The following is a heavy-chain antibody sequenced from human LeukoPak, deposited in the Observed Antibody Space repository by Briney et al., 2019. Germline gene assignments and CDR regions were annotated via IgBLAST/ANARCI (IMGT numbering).Heavy chain of an antibody. V-gene: IGHV1-69*13. CDR1: GGTFSSYA. D-gene: IGHD6-19*01. CDR3: ARDLAVSSGPRLGMDV. CDR2: IIPIFGTA. Sequence: EASVKVSCKASGGTFSSYAISWVRQAPGQGLEWMGGIIPIFGTANYAQKFQGRVTITADESTSTAYMELSSLRSEDTAVYYCARDLAVSSGPRLGMDVWGQGTTVTVSS. J-gene: IGHJ6*02.